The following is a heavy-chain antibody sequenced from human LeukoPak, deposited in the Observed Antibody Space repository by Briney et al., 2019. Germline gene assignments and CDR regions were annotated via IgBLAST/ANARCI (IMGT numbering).Heavy chain of an antibody. CDR3: ARDNED. D-gene: IGHD2-8*01. V-gene: IGHV3-66*01. CDR1: GFTVSSNY. J-gene: IGHJ4*02. Sequence: GGSLRLSCAASGFTVSSNYMNWVRQAPGKGLEWVSGIYSGGSTYYADSVKGRFTFSRDNSKNTVYLQMNSLRAEGTAVYYCARDNEDWGQGTLVTVSS. CDR2: IYSGGST.